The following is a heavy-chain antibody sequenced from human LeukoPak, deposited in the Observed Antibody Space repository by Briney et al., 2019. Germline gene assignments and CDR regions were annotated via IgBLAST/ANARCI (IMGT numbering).Heavy chain of an antibody. J-gene: IGHJ4*02. CDR1: GYSFTSYW. D-gene: IGHD6-19*01. CDR2: IYPGDSDT. CDR3: ARVGKGIAVAGTPFDY. Sequence: GESLKISCKGSGYSFTSYWIGWVRQMPGEGLEWMGIIYPGDSDTRYSPSFQGQVTISADKSISTAYLPWSSLKASDTAMYYCARVGKGIAVAGTPFDYWGQGTLVTVSS. V-gene: IGHV5-51*01.